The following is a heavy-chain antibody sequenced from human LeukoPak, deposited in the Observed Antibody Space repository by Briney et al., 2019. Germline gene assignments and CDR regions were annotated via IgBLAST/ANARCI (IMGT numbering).Heavy chain of an antibody. D-gene: IGHD3-16*01. Sequence: PSETLSLTCTVSGDSISSRSYYCGWIRQPPGKGLEWIGSIYYSGITYYKPSLKSRVTISVDTSKNQFSLKLSSVTAADTAVYYCARVGVVFDYWGQGTLVTVSS. V-gene: IGHV4-39*01. CDR1: GDSISSRSYY. CDR3: ARVGVVFDY. J-gene: IGHJ4*02. CDR2: IYYSGIT.